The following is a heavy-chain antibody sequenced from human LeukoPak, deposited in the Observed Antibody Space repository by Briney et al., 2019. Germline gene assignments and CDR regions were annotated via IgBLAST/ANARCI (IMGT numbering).Heavy chain of an antibody. CDR3: AVDYGNYVQNY. D-gene: IGHD4-11*01. CDR2: ISYDGSNK. CDR1: GFTFSSYA. J-gene: IGHJ4*02. Sequence: GRSLRLSCAASGFTFSSYAMHWVRQAPGKGLEWVAVISYDGSNKYYADSVKGRFTISRDNSKNTLYLQMNSLRAEDTAVYYCAVDYGNYVQNYWGQGTLVTVSS. V-gene: IGHV3-30-3*01.